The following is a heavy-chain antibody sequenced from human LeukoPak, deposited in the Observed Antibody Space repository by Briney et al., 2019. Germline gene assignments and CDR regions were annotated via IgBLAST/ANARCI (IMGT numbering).Heavy chain of an antibody. CDR1: GFTFSTSV. J-gene: IGHJ4*02. CDR3: AKVRGYGSFDY. CDR2: ISENGLRT. Sequence: GGSLRLSCAASGFTFSTSVMGWVRQAAGKGLEWVSTISENGLRTFTADSVKGRFTFSRDNSRSTLSLQMNSLSAEDTAVYYCAKVRGYGSFDYWGQGTLVTVSS. V-gene: IGHV3-23*01. D-gene: IGHD5-18*01.